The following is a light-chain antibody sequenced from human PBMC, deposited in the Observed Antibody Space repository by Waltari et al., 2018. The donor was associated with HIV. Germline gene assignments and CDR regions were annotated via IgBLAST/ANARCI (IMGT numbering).Light chain of an antibody. CDR1: SSDVGNYNL. V-gene: IGLV2-23*02. CDR3: CSYAGSPYV. J-gene: IGLJ1*01. Sequence: HSALTQPASVSGSPGQSITISCTGTSSDVGNYNLVSWYQQHRGKAPKLIIYEVTKRPSGISNRFSGSKSGNTASLTISGLQAEDEADYYCCSYAGSPYVLGSGTKVTVL. CDR2: EVT.